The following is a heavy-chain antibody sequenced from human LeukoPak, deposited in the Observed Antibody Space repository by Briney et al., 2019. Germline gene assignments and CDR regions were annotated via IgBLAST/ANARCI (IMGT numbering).Heavy chain of an antibody. CDR3: ATLSFKMAGYHDY. J-gene: IGHJ4*02. CDR1: GYTLTELS. CDR2: FDPEDGET. Sequence: ASVKVSCKVSGYTLTELSMHWVRQAPGKGLEWMGGFDPEDGETIYAQKFQGRVTMTEDTSTDTAYMELSSLRSEDTAVYHCATLSFKMAGYHDYWGQGTLVTVSS. D-gene: IGHD3-9*01. V-gene: IGHV1-24*01.